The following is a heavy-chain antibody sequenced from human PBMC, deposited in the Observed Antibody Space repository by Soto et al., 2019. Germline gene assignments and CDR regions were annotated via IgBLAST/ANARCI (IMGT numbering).Heavy chain of an antibody. J-gene: IGHJ4*02. CDR2: IYTSGST. V-gene: IGHV4-4*07. D-gene: IGHD5-12*01. CDR3: ARERREEIHDGYDIDY. Sequence: SETLRLTCTVSGGSFSDYYWSWIRQPPGKGLEWIGRIYTSGSTDYDPPLKSRVTISIDTSKNQFSLKVTSMTAADTAVYYCARERREEIHDGYDIDYWGQGTLVTVSS. CDR1: GGSFSDYY.